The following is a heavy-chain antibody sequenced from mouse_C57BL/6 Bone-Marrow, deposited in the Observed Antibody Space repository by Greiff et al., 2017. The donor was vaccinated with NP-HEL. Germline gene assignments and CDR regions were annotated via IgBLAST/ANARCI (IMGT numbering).Heavy chain of an antibody. Sequence: QVQLQQPGAELVKPGASVKMSCKASGYTFTSYWITWVKQRPGQGLEWIGDIYPGSGSTNYNEKFKSKATLTVDTSSSTAYMQLSSLTSEDSAVYYCARYRDYGSSPYWYFDVWGTGTTVTVSS. CDR2: IYPGSGST. D-gene: IGHD1-1*01. V-gene: IGHV1-55*01. CDR3: ARYRDYGSSPYWYFDV. J-gene: IGHJ1*03. CDR1: GYTFTSYW.